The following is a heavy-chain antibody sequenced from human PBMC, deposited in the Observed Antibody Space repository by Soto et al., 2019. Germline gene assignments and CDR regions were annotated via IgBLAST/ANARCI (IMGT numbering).Heavy chain of an antibody. D-gene: IGHD2-21*02. CDR2: INHSGST. V-gene: IGHV4-34*01. J-gene: IGHJ3*02. CDR3: AGVVDYCGGDCLDAFDI. Sequence: SETLSLPCSVYGWSLSGYYWSWIRQPPGKGLEWIGEINHSGSTNYNPSLKSRVTISVDTSKNQFPLKLSSVTAADTAVYYCAGVVDYCGGDCLDAFDIWGQGTMVTVSS. CDR1: GWSLSGYY.